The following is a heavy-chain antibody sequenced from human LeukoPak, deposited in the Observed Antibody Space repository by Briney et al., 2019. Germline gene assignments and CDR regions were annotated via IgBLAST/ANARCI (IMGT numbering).Heavy chain of an antibody. J-gene: IGHJ5*02. D-gene: IGHD3-22*01. Sequence: SETLSLTCTVSGGSISSYYWSWIRQPPGKGLEWIGYIYYSGSTNYNPSLKSRVTISVDTSKNQFSLKLSSVTAADTAVYYCARDPYYYERSGYYLNWFDPWGQGTLVTVSS. CDR3: ARDPYYYERSGYYLNWFDP. V-gene: IGHV4-59*01. CDR1: GGSISSYY. CDR2: IYYSGST.